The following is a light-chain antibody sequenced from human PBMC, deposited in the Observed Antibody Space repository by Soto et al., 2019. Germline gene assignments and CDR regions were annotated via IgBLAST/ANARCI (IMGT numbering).Light chain of an antibody. CDR1: QSVLYSSNNKNY. J-gene: IGKJ1*01. V-gene: IGKV4-1*01. CDR3: EQYYRPWT. CDR2: WAS. Sequence: DIVVTQSPDSLAVSLGERATINCKSSQSVLYSSNNKNYLAWYQQKPGQPPKLLIYWASTRESGVPDRVSGSGYGTDFSVTITSLQAEDVAVYYCEQYYRPWTFGQGTKVDIK.